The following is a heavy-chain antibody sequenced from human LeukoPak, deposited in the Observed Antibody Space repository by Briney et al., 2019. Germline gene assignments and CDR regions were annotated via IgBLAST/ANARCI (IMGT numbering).Heavy chain of an antibody. V-gene: IGHV3-21*01. J-gene: IGHJ6*02. Sequence: GRSLRLPCAASGFTFSSYAMNWVRQAPGKGLEWVSSISSSSSYIYHADSVKGRFTISRDNAKNSLYLQMNSLRAEDTAVYYCARASFQDYYYGMDVWGQGTTVTVSS. CDR2: ISSSSSYI. CDR1: GFTFSSYA. D-gene: IGHD2-15*01. CDR3: ARASFQDYYYGMDV.